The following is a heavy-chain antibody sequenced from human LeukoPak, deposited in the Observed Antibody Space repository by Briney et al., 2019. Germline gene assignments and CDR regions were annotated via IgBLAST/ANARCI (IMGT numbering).Heavy chain of an antibody. CDR1: GASISPLY. D-gene: IGHD2-2*01. Sequence: PSETLSLTCTVSGASISPLYWSWIRQAPGKALEFIGYIYDSGAANYNPSLKSRVTLSVDTSKNQFSLKLTSVTAEDTAVYYCATTPAAPLIVVVPAANPYYYYMDVWGKGTTVTVSS. V-gene: IGHV4-59*11. J-gene: IGHJ6*03. CDR3: ATTPAAPLIVVVPAANPYYYYMDV. CDR2: IYDSGAA.